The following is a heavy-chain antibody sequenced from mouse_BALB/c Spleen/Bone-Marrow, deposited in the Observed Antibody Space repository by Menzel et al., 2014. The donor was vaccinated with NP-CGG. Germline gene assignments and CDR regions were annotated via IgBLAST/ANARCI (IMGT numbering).Heavy chain of an antibody. CDR2: IDPENGDT. V-gene: IGHV14-4*02. Sequence: EVQLQQSGAELVRSGASVKLSCTSSGFIIRDYYMHWVKQRPEQGLEWIGWIDPENGDTEYAPKFQGKATMTADISSNKAYLQLSSQTTEDTAVYYGNEEIYYDYTVYAMDYWGQGTSVTVSS. J-gene: IGHJ4*01. CDR3: NEEIYYDYTVYAMDY. CDR1: GFIIRDYY. D-gene: IGHD2-4*01.